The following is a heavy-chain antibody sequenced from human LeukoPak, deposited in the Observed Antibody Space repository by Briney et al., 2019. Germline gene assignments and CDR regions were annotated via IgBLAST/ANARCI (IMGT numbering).Heavy chain of an antibody. J-gene: IGHJ6*03. D-gene: IGHD3-22*01. CDR3: ARDLFYYDSSGYYHYYYYMDV. Sequence: PSETLSLTCTVSGGSISGGSYYWSWIRQPAGKGLDWIGRIYTSGSTNYNPSLKSRVTISVDTSKNQFSLKLSSVTAADTAVYYCARDLFYYDSSGYYHYYYYMDVWGKGTTVTISS. CDR1: GGSISGGSYY. CDR2: IYTSGST. V-gene: IGHV4-61*02.